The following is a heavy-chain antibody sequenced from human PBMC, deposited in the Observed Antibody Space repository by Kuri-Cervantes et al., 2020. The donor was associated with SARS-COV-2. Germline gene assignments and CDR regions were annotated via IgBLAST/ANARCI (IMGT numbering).Heavy chain of an antibody. CDR2: INWNGGST. J-gene: IGHJ4*02. Sequence: GGSLRLSCAASGFTFDDYGMSWVRQAPGKGLEWVSGINWNGGSTGYADSVKGRFTISRDNAKNSLYLHMNSLRTEDTAVYFCAKDLRTPGAGPDYWGQGTLVTVSS. CDR3: AKDLRTPGAGPDY. D-gene: IGHD2-8*02. CDR1: GFTFDDYG. V-gene: IGHV3-20*04.